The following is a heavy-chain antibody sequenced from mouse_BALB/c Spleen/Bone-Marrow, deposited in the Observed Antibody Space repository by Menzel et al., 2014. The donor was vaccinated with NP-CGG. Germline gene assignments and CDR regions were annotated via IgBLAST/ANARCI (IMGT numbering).Heavy chain of an antibody. CDR3: AGYDYYQAWFAY. CDR1: GFNIKDTY. D-gene: IGHD2-4*01. V-gene: IGHV14-3*02. CDR2: IDPANGNT. Sequence: VQLQQSGAELVKPGASVKLSCTASGFNIKDTYMHWVKQRPEQGLEWIGRIDPANGNTKYDLKFQGKATITADTSSNTAYLQLSSLTSEDTAVYYCAGYDYYQAWFAYWGQGTLVTVSA. J-gene: IGHJ3*01.